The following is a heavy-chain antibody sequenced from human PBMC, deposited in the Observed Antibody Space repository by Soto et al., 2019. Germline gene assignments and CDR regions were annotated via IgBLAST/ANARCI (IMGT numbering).Heavy chain of an antibody. Sequence: EVQLVESGGGLVQPGGSLRLSCAASGFTFSSYWMHWVRQAPGKGLVCVSRINSDGSTTTYADSVKGRFTISRDNAKNTLYLQMNSLRAEDTAVYSCAREAVGWYFDLWGRGPLVTVSS. D-gene: IGHD2-15*01. CDR2: INSDGSTT. J-gene: IGHJ2*01. V-gene: IGHV3-74*01. CDR3: AREAVGWYFDL. CDR1: GFTFSSYW.